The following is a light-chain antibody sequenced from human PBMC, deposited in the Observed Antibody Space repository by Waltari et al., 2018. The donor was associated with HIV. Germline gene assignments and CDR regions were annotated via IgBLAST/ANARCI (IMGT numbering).Light chain of an antibody. CDR1: ESVSSN. Sequence: EIVLTQSPATLSVSPGDRVTLSCRASESVSSNLAWYQQKPGQAPRLVFYGASSRATGIPDRFSGSGSGTEFTLTISSLQSEDFAVYYCLEYNNWPWTFGQGTKVEIK. V-gene: IGKV3-15*01. J-gene: IGKJ1*01. CDR3: LEYNNWPWT. CDR2: GAS.